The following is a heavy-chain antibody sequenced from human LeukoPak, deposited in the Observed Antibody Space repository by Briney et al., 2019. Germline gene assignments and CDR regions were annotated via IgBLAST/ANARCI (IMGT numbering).Heavy chain of an antibody. Sequence: PGGSLRLSCAASGFTFSDHYIDWVRQAPGKGLEWVAVISYDGSNKYYADSVKGRFTISRDNSKNTLYLQMNSLRAEDTAVYYCARATWIQLWSQFDYWGQGTLVTVSS. V-gene: IGHV3-30*03. D-gene: IGHD5-18*01. CDR1: GFTFSDHY. J-gene: IGHJ4*02. CDR2: ISYDGSNK. CDR3: ARATWIQLWSQFDY.